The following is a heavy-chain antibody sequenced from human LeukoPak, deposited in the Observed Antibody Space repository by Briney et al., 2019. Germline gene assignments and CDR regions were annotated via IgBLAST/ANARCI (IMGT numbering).Heavy chain of an antibody. V-gene: IGHV3-23*01. CDR3: AKVRFDSSGYYYTYYYYGMDV. Sequence: GGSLRLSCAASGFTFSSYSMNWVRQAPGKGLEWVSGISGSGGSTYYADSVKGRFTVSRDNSKSTLYLQMTSLRAEDTAVYFCAKVRFDSSGYYYTYYYYGMDVWGQGTTVTVSS. CDR1: GFTFSSYS. D-gene: IGHD3-22*01. J-gene: IGHJ6*02. CDR2: ISGSGGST.